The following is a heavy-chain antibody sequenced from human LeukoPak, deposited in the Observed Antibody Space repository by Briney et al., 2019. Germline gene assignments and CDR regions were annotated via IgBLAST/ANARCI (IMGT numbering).Heavy chain of an antibody. CDR1: GFTVSYYW. J-gene: IGHJ6*03. Sequence: GGSLRLSCAASGFTVSYYWMYWVRQAPGKGLEWVASIKLDGSEQYYLGSVKGRFTISRDNARNSLYLQMNSLRAEDTAMYYCARDSPRGWSMDVWGKGTTVTVSS. CDR3: ARDSPRGWSMDV. CDR2: IKLDGSEQ. V-gene: IGHV3-7*01. D-gene: IGHD3-10*01.